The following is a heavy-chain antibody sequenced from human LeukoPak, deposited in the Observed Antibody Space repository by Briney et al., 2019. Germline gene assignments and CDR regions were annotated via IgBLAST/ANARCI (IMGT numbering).Heavy chain of an antibody. J-gene: IGHJ4*02. Sequence: GGSMRLSCAASGFTFSSYSMNWVRQAPGKGLEWVSSLGRDSKYIYYADSVKGRFTISRDNAKNSVYLQMSSLRAEDTAVYYCARSTSETGNDYWGQGTLVTVSS. V-gene: IGHV3-21*01. CDR2: LGRDSKYI. CDR1: GFTFSSYS. D-gene: IGHD3-9*01. CDR3: ARSTSETGNDY.